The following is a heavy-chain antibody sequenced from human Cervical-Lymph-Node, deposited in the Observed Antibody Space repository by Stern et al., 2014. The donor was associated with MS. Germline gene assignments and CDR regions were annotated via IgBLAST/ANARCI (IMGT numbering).Heavy chain of an antibody. CDR2: ISYDGSNP. V-gene: IGHV3-30*18. Sequence: VQLVESGGGVVQPGGSLRLSCVASGFTFTTSGMHWVRQAPGKGLDWVAVISYDGSNPYYGDSVNGRFTISRDNSKNTVYLQMNSLRPEDTAVYYCANAAALSCRSPSCYKAFEYWGQGILVTVSS. CDR3: ANAAALSCRSPSCYKAFEY. J-gene: IGHJ4*02. D-gene: IGHD2-2*02. CDR1: GFTFTTSG.